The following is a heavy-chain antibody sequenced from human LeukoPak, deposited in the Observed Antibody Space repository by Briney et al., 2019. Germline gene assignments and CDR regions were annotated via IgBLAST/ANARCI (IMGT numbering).Heavy chain of an antibody. Sequence: SETLSLTCTVSGGSISSYYWSWIRQPPGKGLEWIGYIYYSGSTNYNPSLKSRVTISVDTSKNQFSLKLNSMTAADTAVYYCAKALSGWNFFDYWGQGTLVTVSS. CDR2: IYYSGST. CDR1: GGSISSYY. CDR3: AKALSGWNFFDY. J-gene: IGHJ4*02. D-gene: IGHD6-19*01. V-gene: IGHV4-59*08.